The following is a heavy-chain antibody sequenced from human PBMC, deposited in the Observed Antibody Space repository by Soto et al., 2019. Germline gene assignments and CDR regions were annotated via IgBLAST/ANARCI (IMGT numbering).Heavy chain of an antibody. CDR2: IYYSGST. J-gene: IGHJ6*02. V-gene: IGHV4-31*03. D-gene: IGHD5-18*01. CDR1: GGSISSGGYY. Sequence: QVQLQESGPGLVKPSQTLSLTCTVSGGSISSGGYYWSWIRQHPGKGLEWIGYIYYSGSTYYNPSLESRVTISVDTSKNPFSLKLSSVSAADTAVYYCASRGYSYGFSLGMDVWGQGTTVTVSS. CDR3: ASRGYSYGFSLGMDV.